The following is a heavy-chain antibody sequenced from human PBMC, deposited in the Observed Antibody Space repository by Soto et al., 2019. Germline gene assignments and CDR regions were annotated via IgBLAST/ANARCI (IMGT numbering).Heavy chain of an antibody. D-gene: IGHD2-8*01. CDR3: ARDRCTNGVCYAPSDY. J-gene: IGHJ4*02. CDR2: ISSNGRST. Sequence: GGSLRLSCATSGFTFSTYVMHWFRQAPGKGLEYVSAISSNGRSTYYANSVKGRFTISRDNSKNTLYLQMDSLRAEDMAVYYCARDRCTNGVCYAPSDYWGQGTLVTVPS. V-gene: IGHV3-64*01. CDR1: GFTFSTYV.